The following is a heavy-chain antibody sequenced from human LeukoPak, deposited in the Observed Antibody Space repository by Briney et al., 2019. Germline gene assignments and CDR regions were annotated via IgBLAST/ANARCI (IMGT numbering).Heavy chain of an antibody. D-gene: IGHD2-21*01. J-gene: IGHJ4*02. CDR2: IYYSGST. V-gene: IGHV4-39*01. CDR3: ARRVRGCGGDCYLFDY. Sequence: PSETPSLTCTVSGGSISSSSYYWGWIRQPPGKGLEWIGSIYYSGSTYYNPSLKSRVTISVDTSKNQFSLKLSSVTAADTAVYYCARRVRGCGGDCYLFDYWGQGTLVTVSS. CDR1: GGSISSSSYY.